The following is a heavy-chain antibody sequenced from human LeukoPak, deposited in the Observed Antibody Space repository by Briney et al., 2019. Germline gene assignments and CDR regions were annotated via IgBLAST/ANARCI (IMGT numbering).Heavy chain of an antibody. D-gene: IGHD2-2*01. Sequence: PSETLSLTCTVSGGSISSGGYYWSWIRQPPGKGLEWIGYIYHSGSTYYNPSLKSRVTISLDRSRNQFSLKLSSVTAADTAVYYCARVSGYCSSTSCYGGVDYWGQGTLVTVSS. J-gene: IGHJ4*02. CDR1: GGSISSGGYY. CDR3: ARVSGYCSSTSCYGGVDY. V-gene: IGHV4-30-2*01. CDR2: IYHSGST.